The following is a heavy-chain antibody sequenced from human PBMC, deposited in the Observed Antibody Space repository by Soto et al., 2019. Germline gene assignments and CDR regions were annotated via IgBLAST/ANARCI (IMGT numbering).Heavy chain of an antibody. D-gene: IGHD2-2*01. V-gene: IGHV1-8*01. Sequence: QVQLVQSGAEVKKPGDSLKVSCKTSGYRFSSSDINWVRQASGQGLEWVGWMSPNSGNTGFGQKFQGRVTMTKDTARGTAYLALTSLTSEDTAVYYCVSDFAVPGEKRGQGTLVTVST. CDR3: VSDFAVPGEK. CDR1: GYRFSSSD. J-gene: IGHJ4*02. CDR2: MSPNSGNT.